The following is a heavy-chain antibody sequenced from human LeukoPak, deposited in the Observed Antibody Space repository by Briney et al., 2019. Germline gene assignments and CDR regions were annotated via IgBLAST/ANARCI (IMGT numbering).Heavy chain of an antibody. D-gene: IGHD2-2*01. V-gene: IGHV1-2*02. CDR2: INPNSGGT. Sequence: ASVKVSCKASGYTFTGYYMHWVRQAPGQGLEWMGWINPNSGGTNYAQKFQGRVTMTRDTSISTAYMELSRLRSDDTAVYYCARDWDGYCSSTSCYPVQVFDYWGQGTLVTVSS. CDR1: GYTFTGYY. CDR3: ARDWDGYCSSTSCYPVQVFDY. J-gene: IGHJ4*02.